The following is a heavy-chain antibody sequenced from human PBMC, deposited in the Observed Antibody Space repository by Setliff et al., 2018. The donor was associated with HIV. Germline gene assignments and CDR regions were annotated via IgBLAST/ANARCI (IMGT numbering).Heavy chain of an antibody. CDR3: ARYSPRGYTLTGPY. Sequence: SETLSLTCAVYGGSFNGYSWTWIRQPPGKGLEWIGGINHSGSTNYNPSLKSRVTISVDTSKSQFSLRLNSVTATDTAVYYCARYSPRGYTLTGPYWGQGTLVTVSS. CDR2: INHSGST. CDR1: GGSFNGYS. V-gene: IGHV4-34*01. D-gene: IGHD6-25*01. J-gene: IGHJ4*02.